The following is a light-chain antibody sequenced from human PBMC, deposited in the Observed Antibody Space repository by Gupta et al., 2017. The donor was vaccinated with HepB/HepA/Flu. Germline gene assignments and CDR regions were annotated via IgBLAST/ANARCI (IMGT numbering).Light chain of an antibody. CDR3: QQNYNNPWT. CDR2: AAS. CDR1: QSISTY. V-gene: IGKV1-39*01. J-gene: IGKJ1*01. Sequence: DIKHTQHPSSLSASVGDRVTITCRASQSISTYLSWYQQKPGKAPKLLIYAASNLQSGVPSRFSGSGSGTDFTLTISSLQPEDFATYYCQQNYNNPWTFGQGTKVEIK.